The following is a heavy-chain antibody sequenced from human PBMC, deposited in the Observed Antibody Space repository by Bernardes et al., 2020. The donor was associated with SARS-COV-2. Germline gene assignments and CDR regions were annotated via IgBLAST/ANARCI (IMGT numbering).Heavy chain of an antibody. CDR2: INPKSGAT. CDR1: EYTFIDYY. D-gene: IGHD4-17*01. J-gene: IGHJ4*02. Sequence: ASMKVSCKASEYTFIDYYMHWVRQAPGQGLEWMGWINPKSGATNYAPKFQGRVSMTRDTSISTAYMELSRLRTDDTAVYYCARASMTTVITLASIWGLGTLVTVSS. V-gene: IGHV1-2*02. CDR3: ARASMTTVITLASI.